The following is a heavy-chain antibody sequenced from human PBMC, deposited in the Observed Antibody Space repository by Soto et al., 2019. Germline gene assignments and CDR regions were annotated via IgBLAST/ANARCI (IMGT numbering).Heavy chain of an antibody. Sequence: SETLSLTCTVSGGSISSYYWNWIRQPPGKGLEWIGEINHSGSTNYNPSLKSRVTISVDTSKNQFSLKLSSVTAADTAVYYCARDRGYYGSGTFGYYYGMEVWGQGTTVTVSS. CDR2: INHSGST. J-gene: IGHJ6*02. D-gene: IGHD3-10*01. V-gene: IGHV4-34*09. CDR1: GGSISSYY. CDR3: ARDRGYYGSGTFGYYYGMEV.